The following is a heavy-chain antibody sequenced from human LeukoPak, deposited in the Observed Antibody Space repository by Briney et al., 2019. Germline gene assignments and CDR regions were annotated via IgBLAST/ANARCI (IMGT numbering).Heavy chain of an antibody. CDR2: INPNSGGT. V-gene: IGHV1-2*02. J-gene: IGHJ6*03. Sequence: APVKVSCKASGYTFTGYYMHWVRQAPGQGLEWMGWINPNSGGTNYAQKFQGRVTMTRDTSISTAYMELSRLRSDDTAVYYCARPRYAGYYYMDVWGKGTTVTVSS. CDR3: ARPRYAGYYYMDV. D-gene: IGHD3-16*01. CDR1: GYTFTGYY.